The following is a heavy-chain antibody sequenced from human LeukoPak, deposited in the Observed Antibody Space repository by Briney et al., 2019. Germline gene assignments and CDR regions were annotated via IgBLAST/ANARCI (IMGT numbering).Heavy chain of an antibody. D-gene: IGHD3-22*01. Sequence: PGGSLRLSCEASGFAFNTYTMNWVRQAPGKGLEWVSTISDTTSFIYYANSVKGRFTISRDNAKNSLYLEMNSLRAEDTAVYFCARDKDYYDSTAYTPFDYWGQGTLVTVSS. CDR2: ISDTTSFI. J-gene: IGHJ4*02. V-gene: IGHV3-21*01. CDR3: ARDKDYYDSTAYTPFDY. CDR1: GFAFNTYT.